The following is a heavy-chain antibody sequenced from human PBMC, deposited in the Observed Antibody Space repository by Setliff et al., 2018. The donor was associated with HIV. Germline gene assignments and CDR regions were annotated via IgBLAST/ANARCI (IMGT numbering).Heavy chain of an antibody. CDR1: GYTFTSYA. CDR3: ARAWSTGYSGYVAPAY. CDR2: INAGNGNT. J-gene: IGHJ4*02. Sequence: ASVKVSCKASGYTFTSYAMHWVRQAPGQRLEWTGWINAGNGNTKYSQKFQGRVTITRDTSASTAYMELSSLRSEDTAVYYCARAWSTGYSGYVAPAYWGQGTLVTVSS. D-gene: IGHD5-12*01. V-gene: IGHV1-3*01.